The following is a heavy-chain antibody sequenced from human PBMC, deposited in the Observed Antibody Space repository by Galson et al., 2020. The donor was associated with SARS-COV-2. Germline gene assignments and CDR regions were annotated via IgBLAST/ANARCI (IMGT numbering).Heavy chain of an antibody. V-gene: IGHV3-53*01. D-gene: IGHD5-12*01. J-gene: IGHJ4*02. CDR3: ARASGGYSDS. Sequence: GGSLRLSCAASGFTDSSNYLGWVRQVPGNGLEWVAILYSGDDAFYSDSVEGRFTISRDNSKNTLYLQMNSLRVEDTAIYFCARASGGYSDSWGQGMLVTVSS. CDR1: GFTDSSNY. CDR2: LYSGDDA.